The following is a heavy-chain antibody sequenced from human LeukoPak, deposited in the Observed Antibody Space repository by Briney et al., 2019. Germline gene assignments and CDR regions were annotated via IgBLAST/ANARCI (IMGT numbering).Heavy chain of an antibody. D-gene: IGHD3-10*01. CDR1: GYSFTSYW. CDR2: IYPGDSDT. CDR3: ARGYGSGSYSGYYFDY. Sequence: PGESLKICCKGSGYSFTSYWIGWVRQMPGKGLEWMGIIYPGDSDTRYSPSFQGQVTISADKSISTAYLQWSSLKASDTAMYYCARGYGSGSYSGYYFDYWGQGTLVTVSS. J-gene: IGHJ4*02. V-gene: IGHV5-51*01.